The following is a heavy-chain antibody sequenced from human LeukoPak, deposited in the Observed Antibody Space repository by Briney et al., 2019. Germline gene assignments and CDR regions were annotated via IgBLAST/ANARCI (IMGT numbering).Heavy chain of an antibody. CDR2: ISSSSSYI. Sequence: PGGSLRLSCVASGFNFSSYVMTWVRQAPGKGLEWVSSISSSSSYIYYADSVKGRFTISGDNAKNSLYLQMNSLRAEDTAVYYCARVPVAAAGNYYYYYGMDVWGQGTTVTVSS. CDR3: ARVPVAAAGNYYYYYGMDV. V-gene: IGHV3-21*01. CDR1: GFNFSSYV. J-gene: IGHJ6*02. D-gene: IGHD6-13*01.